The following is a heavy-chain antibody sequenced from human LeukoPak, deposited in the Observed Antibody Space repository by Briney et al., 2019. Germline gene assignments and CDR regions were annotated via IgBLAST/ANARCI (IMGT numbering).Heavy chain of an antibody. V-gene: IGHV4-61*02. Sequence: SETLSLTCTVSGGSISSGSYYWSWIRQPAGKGLEWIGRIYTSGSTNYNPSLKSRVTISVDTSKNQFSLKLSSVTAADTAAYYCARGYSSGWYQDVFDIWGQGTMVTVSS. J-gene: IGHJ3*02. CDR2: IYTSGST. D-gene: IGHD6-19*01. CDR1: GGSISSGSYY. CDR3: ARGYSSGWYQDVFDI.